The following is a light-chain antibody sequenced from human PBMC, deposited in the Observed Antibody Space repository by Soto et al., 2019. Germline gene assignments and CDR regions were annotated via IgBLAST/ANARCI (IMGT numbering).Light chain of an antibody. J-gene: IGKJ5*01. V-gene: IGKV3-11*01. CDR2: DAS. Sequence: EIVLTQSPDTLSVSPGERATLSCRASHSVDFFLAWYQQKPVQPPRLLMYDASNRATGTPARFSGSGSGTDFTLTISSLEAEDFGIYYCQQRNTWPITFGQGTQLEIK. CDR3: QQRNTWPIT. CDR1: HSVDFF.